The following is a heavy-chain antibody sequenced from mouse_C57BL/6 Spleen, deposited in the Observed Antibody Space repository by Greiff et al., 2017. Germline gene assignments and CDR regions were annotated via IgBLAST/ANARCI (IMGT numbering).Heavy chain of an antibody. CDR1: GFTFSSYA. CDR3: ASDGYYSLFAY. V-gene: IGHV5-4*01. D-gene: IGHD2-3*01. CDR2: ISACGSYT. Sequence: EVQLMQSGGGLVKPGGSLKLSCAASGFTFSSYAMSWVRQTPEKRLEWVATISACGSYTYYPDNVKGRFTISRDNAKNTLYLQMSHLKSEDTAMYYCASDGYYSLFAYWGQGTLVTVSA. J-gene: IGHJ3*01.